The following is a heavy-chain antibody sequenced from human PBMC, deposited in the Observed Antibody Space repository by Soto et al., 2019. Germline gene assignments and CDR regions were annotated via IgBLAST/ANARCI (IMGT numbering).Heavy chain of an antibody. CDR2: INHSGST. Sequence: SETLSLTCAVYGGSFSGYYWSWIRQPPGKGLEWIGEINHSGSTNYNPSLKSRVTISVDTSKNQFSLKLSSVTAADTAVYYCARARSGDTGYYYMDVWGKGTTVTVSS. CDR3: ARARSGDTGYYYMDV. D-gene: IGHD2-15*01. V-gene: IGHV4-34*01. CDR1: GGSFSGYY. J-gene: IGHJ6*03.